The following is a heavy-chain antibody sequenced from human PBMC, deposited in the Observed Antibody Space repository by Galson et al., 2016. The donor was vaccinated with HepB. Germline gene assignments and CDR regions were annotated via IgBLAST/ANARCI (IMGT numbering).Heavy chain of an antibody. CDR2: IYYSGST. Sequence: SETLSLTCSVSGGSISSYYWSWIRQPPGKGLEWIGYIYYSGSTNYNPSLKSRVSISVDTSKNQFSLKLSSVTAADTAVYYCARDAGRGEWRYYYGMDVWGQGTTVTVSS. D-gene: IGHD3-3*01. CDR1: GGSISSYY. J-gene: IGHJ6*02. CDR3: ARDAGRGEWRYYYGMDV. V-gene: IGHV4-59*01.